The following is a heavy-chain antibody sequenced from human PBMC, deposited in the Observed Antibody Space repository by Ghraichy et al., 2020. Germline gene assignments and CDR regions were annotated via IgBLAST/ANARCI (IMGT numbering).Heavy chain of an antibody. Sequence: SETLYLTCAVSGGSISSGGYSWSWIRQPPGKGLEWIGYISHSGNTYYNPSLKSRVTISVDRSKNQFSLKLSSVTAAGTAVYYCARGIQNYDILTGYYPKWFDPWGQGTLVTGSS. CDR2: ISHSGNT. CDR1: GGSISSGGYS. V-gene: IGHV4-30-2*01. D-gene: IGHD3-9*01. CDR3: ARGIQNYDILTGYYPKWFDP. J-gene: IGHJ5*02.